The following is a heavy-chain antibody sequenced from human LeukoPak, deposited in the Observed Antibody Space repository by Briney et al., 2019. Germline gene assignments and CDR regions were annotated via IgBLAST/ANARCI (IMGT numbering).Heavy chain of an antibody. CDR2: LFHSRNT. Sequence: SETLSLTCTVSGDSITTVYSWSWIRQSPGKGLEWLGYLFHSRNTYYNPSLKSRVSISVDKSDNQFSLKLSSVTAADTAVYYCARGQGIFTGYPFDYWGQGILVTVSS. J-gene: IGHJ4*02. V-gene: IGHV4-30-2*06. D-gene: IGHD3-9*01. CDR1: GDSITTVYS. CDR3: ARGQGIFTGYPFDY.